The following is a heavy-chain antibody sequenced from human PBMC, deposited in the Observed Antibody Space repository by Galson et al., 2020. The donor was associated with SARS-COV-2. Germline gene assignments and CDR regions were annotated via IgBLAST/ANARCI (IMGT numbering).Heavy chain of an antibody. CDR1: GFSLSTSGMC. V-gene: IGHV2-70*01. CDR2: IDWDDDN. CDR3: ARIPVQLEGLGAYYYYGMDV. Sequence: SGPTLVKPTQTLTLTCTFSGFSLSTSGMCVSWIRQPPGKALEWLALIDWDDDNYYSTSLKTRPTISKDTSKNQVVLTMTNMDPVDTATYYCARIPVQLEGLGAYYYYGMDVWGQGTTVTVSS. D-gene: IGHD1-1*01. J-gene: IGHJ6*02.